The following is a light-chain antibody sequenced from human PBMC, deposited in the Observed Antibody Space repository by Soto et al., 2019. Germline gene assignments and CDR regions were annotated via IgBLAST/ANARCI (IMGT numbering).Light chain of an antibody. CDR1: SASVLTSYY. J-gene: IGLJ2*01. CDR2: STN. V-gene: IGLV8-61*01. Sequence: QTVVSQEPSFSVSPGGTVTLTCGLTSASVLTSYYPSWYQQTSGQAPRTLIYSTNIRSSGVPDRFSGSILGNKAALTITGAQADDESDYYCALYVGSGTVVFGGGTKLTVL. CDR3: ALYVGSGTVV.